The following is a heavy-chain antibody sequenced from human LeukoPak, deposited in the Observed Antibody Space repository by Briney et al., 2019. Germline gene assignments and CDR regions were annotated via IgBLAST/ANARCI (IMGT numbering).Heavy chain of an antibody. CDR3: ARDSVVVTAIDFDY. V-gene: IGHV1-18*01. CDR1: GYTFTSYG. D-gene: IGHD2-21*02. CDR2: ISAYNGNT. Sequence: ASVKVSCKASGYTFTSYGISWVRQAPGQGLEWMGWISAYNGNTNYAQKLQGRVTMTTDASTSTAYMELRSLRSDDTAVYYCARDSVVVTAIDFDYWGQGTLVTVSS. J-gene: IGHJ4*02.